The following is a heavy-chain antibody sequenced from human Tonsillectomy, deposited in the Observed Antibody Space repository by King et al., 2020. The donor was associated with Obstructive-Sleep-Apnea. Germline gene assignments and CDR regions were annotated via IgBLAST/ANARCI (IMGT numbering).Heavy chain of an antibody. D-gene: IGHD5-24*01. V-gene: IGHV3-7*01. J-gene: IGHJ3*02. CDR2: IKQDGSVT. Sequence: VQLVESGGDLVQPGGSLRLSCAASGFTFSSYWMSWVRQAPGKGLEWVANIKQDGSVTYFVDSVKGRFTISRDNAKNSLYLQMNTLRAEDTAVDYCARHANVEMATIHPFDIWGQGTMVTVSS. CDR1: GFTFSSYW. CDR3: ARHANVEMATIHPFDI.